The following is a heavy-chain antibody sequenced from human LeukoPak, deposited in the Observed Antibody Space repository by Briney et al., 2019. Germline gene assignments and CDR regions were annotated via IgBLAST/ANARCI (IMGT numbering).Heavy chain of an antibody. Sequence: SETLSLTCTVSGGSIRNSDYYWDWIRQPPGKGLEWIASVHYSGPAYYNPSLMSRVTISMDTSMNQFSLKLRSVTAADTAVYFCARASYHFDTWFDPWGQGTLVTVSS. J-gene: IGHJ5*02. CDR3: ARASYHFDTWFDP. V-gene: IGHV4-39*02. CDR2: VHYSGPA. CDR1: GGSIRNSDYY. D-gene: IGHD3-16*01.